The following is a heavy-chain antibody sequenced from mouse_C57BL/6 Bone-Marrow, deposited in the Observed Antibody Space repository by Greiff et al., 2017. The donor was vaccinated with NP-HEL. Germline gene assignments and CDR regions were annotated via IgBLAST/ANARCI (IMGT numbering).Heavy chain of an antibody. Sequence: EVKLVESGPELVKPGATVKISCKASGYSFTGYYMNWVKQSPEKSLEWIGEINPSTGGTTYNQKFKAKATLTVDKSSSTAYMQLKSLTSEDSAVYYCAPSTVVGGYFDYWGQGTTLTVSS. J-gene: IGHJ2*01. CDR1: GYSFTGYY. CDR3: APSTVVGGYFDY. D-gene: IGHD1-1*01. V-gene: IGHV1-42*01. CDR2: INPSTGGT.